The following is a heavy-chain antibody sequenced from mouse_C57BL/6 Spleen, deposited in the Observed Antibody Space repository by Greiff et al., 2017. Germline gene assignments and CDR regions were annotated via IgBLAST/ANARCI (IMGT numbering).Heavy chain of an antibody. D-gene: IGHD4-1*01. Sequence: QVQLQQPGAELVRPGSSVKLSCKASGYTFTSYWMDWVKQRPGQGLEWIGNIYPSDSETHYNQKFKDKATLTVDKSSSTAYMQLSSLTSGDSAVYYCAREVSWDGGYFDYWGQGTTLTVSS. CDR1: GYTFTSYW. J-gene: IGHJ2*01. CDR3: AREVSWDGGYFDY. V-gene: IGHV1-61*01. CDR2: IYPSDSET.